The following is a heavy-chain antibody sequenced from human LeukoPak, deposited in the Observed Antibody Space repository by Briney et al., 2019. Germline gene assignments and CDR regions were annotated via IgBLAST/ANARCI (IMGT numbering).Heavy chain of an antibody. D-gene: IGHD1-14*01. V-gene: IGHV4-39*01. CDR2: IYYSGST. J-gene: IGHJ4*02. CDR1: GGSISSSSYY. CDR3: AGAPDLWTYYFDY. Sequence: SETLSLTCTVSGGSISSSSYYWGWIRQPPGKGLEWIGSIYYSGSTYYNPSLKSRVTISVDTSKNQFSLKLSSVTAADTAVYYCAGAPDLWTYYFDYWGQGTLVTVSS.